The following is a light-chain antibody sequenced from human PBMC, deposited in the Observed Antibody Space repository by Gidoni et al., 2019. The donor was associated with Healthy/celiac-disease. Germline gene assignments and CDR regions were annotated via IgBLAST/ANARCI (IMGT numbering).Light chain of an antibody. V-gene: IGKV1-39*01. Sequence: DMQMNQSPSSLSASVGDRVTITCRASQSISSYLNWYQQKPGKAPKLLIYAASSLQSGVPSRFSGSGSGTDFTLTISSLQPEDFATYYCQQSYSTPYTFGQXTKLEIK. CDR1: QSISSY. J-gene: IGKJ2*01. CDR3: QQSYSTPYT. CDR2: AAS.